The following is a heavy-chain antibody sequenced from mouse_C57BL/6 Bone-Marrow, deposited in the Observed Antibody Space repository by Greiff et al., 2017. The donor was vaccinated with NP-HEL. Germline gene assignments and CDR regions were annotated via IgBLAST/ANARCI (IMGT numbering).Heavy chain of an antibody. V-gene: IGHV10-1*01. CDR2: IRSKSNNYAT. CDR3: VRQGGLRQVWFAY. CDR1: GFSFNTYA. J-gene: IGHJ3*01. D-gene: IGHD2-4*01. Sequence: EVQRVESGGGLVQPKGSSKLSCAASGFSFNTYAMNWVRQAPGKGLEWVARIRSKSNNYATYYADSVKDRFTISRDDSESMLYLQMNNLKTEDTAMYYCVRQGGLRQVWFAYWGQGTLVTVSA.